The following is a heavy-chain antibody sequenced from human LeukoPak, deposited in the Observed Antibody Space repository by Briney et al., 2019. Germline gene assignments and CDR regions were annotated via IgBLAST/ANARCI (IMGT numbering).Heavy chain of an antibody. Sequence: GGSLRLSCAASGFTFDDYAMPWVRQAPGKGLEWVSGISWNSGSIGYADSVKGRFTISRDNAKNSLYLQMNSLRAEDTALYYCAKSGPMTTVTTEYFQHWGQGTLVTVSS. CDR2: ISWNSGSI. CDR1: GFTFDDYA. D-gene: IGHD4-17*01. V-gene: IGHV3-9*01. CDR3: AKSGPMTTVTTEYFQH. J-gene: IGHJ1*01.